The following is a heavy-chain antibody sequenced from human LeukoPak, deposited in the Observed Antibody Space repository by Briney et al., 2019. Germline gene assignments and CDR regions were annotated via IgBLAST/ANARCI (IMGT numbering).Heavy chain of an antibody. D-gene: IGHD2-2*01. Sequence: ASVKVSCKASGYTFTGYYMHWVRQAPGQGLEWMGWINPNSGGTNYAQKFQGRVTMTRDTSISTAYMELGRLRSDDTAVYYCARVRRYCSSTSCYNWFDPWGQGTLVTVSS. CDR1: GYTFTGYY. CDR3: ARVRRYCSSTSCYNWFDP. V-gene: IGHV1-2*02. J-gene: IGHJ5*02. CDR2: INPNSGGT.